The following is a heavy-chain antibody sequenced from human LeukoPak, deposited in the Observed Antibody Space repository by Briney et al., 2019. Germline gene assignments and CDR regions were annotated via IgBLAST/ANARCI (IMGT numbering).Heavy chain of an antibody. Sequence: SGGSLRLSCAASGFTFSNYWMSWVRQAPGKGLEWVANIKQDASEKYYVDSVKGRFTISRDNAKNSLYLQMNSLRAEDTAVYHCARDHEGNLDYWGQGTLVTVSS. V-gene: IGHV3-7*01. CDR3: ARDHEGNLDY. D-gene: IGHD2/OR15-2a*01. CDR1: GFTFSNYW. J-gene: IGHJ4*02. CDR2: IKQDASEK.